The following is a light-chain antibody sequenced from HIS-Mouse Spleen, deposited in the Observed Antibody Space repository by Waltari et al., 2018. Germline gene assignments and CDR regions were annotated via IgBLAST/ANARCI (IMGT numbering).Light chain of an antibody. V-gene: IGLV3-10*01. CDR1: ALPKKY. J-gene: IGLJ2*01. CDR2: EDS. CDR3: YSTDSSGNHRV. Sequence: SYDLTQPPSVSVSPGQTARSTCPGDALPKKYASWYQQKSGQAPVLVIYEDSKRPSGIPERFSGSSSGTMATLTISGAQVEDEADYYCYSTDSSGNHRVFGGGTKLTVL.